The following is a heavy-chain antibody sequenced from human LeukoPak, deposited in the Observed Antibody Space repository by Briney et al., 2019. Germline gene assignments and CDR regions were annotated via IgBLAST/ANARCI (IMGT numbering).Heavy chain of an antibody. CDR2: ISAYNGNT. CDR1: GYTFTSYG. D-gene: IGHD5-12*01. V-gene: IGHV1-18*01. J-gene: IGHJ4*02. Sequence: ASVKVSCKASGYTFTSYGISWVRQAPGQGLEWMGWISAYNGNTNYAQKLQGRVTMTTDTSTSTAYMELSSLRSEDTAVYYCASGYSGYDLGYWGQGTLVTVSS. CDR3: ASGYSGYDLGY.